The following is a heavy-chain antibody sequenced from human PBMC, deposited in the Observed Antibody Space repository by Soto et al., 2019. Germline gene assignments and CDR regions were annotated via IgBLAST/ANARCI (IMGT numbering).Heavy chain of an antibody. CDR1: VFTFISYA. CDR2: ISGSGGST. J-gene: IGHJ6*02. Sequence: GWSLRLSCASSVFTFISYATSWVRQAPGKGLEWVSAISGSGGSTYYADSVKGRFTISRDNSKNTLYLQMNSLRAEDTAVYYCAKDLGYYYDSSGYYSQGRYGMDVWGQGTTVTVSS. CDR3: AKDLGYYYDSSGYYSQGRYGMDV. V-gene: IGHV3-23*01. D-gene: IGHD3-22*01.